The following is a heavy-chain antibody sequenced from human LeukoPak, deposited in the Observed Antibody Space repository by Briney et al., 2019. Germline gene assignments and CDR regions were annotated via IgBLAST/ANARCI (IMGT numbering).Heavy chain of an antibody. CDR3: ARVTYYYDSSGSSVVDY. J-gene: IGHJ4*02. Sequence: GGSLRLSCTASGFTFSSNYMSWVRQAPGKGLEWVSVIYSGGSTYYADSVKGRFTISRDNSKNTLYLQMNSLRAEDTAVYYCARVTYYYDSSGSSVVDYWGQGTLVTVSS. D-gene: IGHD3-22*01. CDR1: GFTFSSNY. V-gene: IGHV3-53*01. CDR2: IYSGGST.